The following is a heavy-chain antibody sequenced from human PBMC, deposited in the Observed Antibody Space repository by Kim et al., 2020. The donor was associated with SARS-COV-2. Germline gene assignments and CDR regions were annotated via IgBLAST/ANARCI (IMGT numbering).Heavy chain of an antibody. Sequence: STSYADSVKGRFTISRDNAKNTLYLQMNSLRVEDTAVYYCARGIYYGMDVWGQGTTVTVSS. CDR3: ARGIYYGMDV. V-gene: IGHV3-74*01. CDR2: ST. J-gene: IGHJ6*02.